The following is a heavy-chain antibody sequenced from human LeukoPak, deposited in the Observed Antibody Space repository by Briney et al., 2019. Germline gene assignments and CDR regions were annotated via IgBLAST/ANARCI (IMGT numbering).Heavy chain of an antibody. CDR3: AKGSSWYGGEYFQH. CDR2: ISYDGGNK. J-gene: IGHJ1*01. Sequence: PGRSLRLSCAASGFTFSSYGMHWVRQAPGKGLEWVAVISYDGGNKYYADSVKGRFTISRDNSKNTLYLQMNSLRAEGTAVYYCAKGSSWYGGEYFQHWGQGTLVTVSS. CDR1: GFTFSSYG. V-gene: IGHV3-30*18. D-gene: IGHD6-13*01.